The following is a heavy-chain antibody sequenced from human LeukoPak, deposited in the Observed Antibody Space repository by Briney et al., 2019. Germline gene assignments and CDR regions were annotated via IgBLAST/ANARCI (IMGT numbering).Heavy chain of an antibody. Sequence: GGSLRLSCAAAGFTFNNYAMSWVRQAPGKGLEWVSAISGGGDTTHYADSVKGRFTSSRDNSKNTLYLQMNSLGAGDTAVYYCAKGGAVDGTLKFDYWGQETLVTVSS. CDR3: AKGGAVDGTLKFDY. D-gene: IGHD6-13*01. CDR2: ISGGGDTT. V-gene: IGHV3-23*01. CDR1: GFTFNNYA. J-gene: IGHJ4*02.